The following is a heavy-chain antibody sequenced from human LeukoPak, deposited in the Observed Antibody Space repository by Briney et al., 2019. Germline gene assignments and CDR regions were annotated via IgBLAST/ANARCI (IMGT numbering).Heavy chain of an antibody. Sequence: SETLSLTCTVSGGSISTYYWTWIRQPPGKGLEWIGYIYYSGSTNYNPSLKSRVTISVDTSKNQFSLKLSPVTAADTAVYYCARVDTAMETYFDYWGQGTLVTVSS. CDR1: GGSISTYY. J-gene: IGHJ4*02. V-gene: IGHV4-59*01. CDR2: IYYSGST. CDR3: ARVDTAMETYFDY. D-gene: IGHD5-18*01.